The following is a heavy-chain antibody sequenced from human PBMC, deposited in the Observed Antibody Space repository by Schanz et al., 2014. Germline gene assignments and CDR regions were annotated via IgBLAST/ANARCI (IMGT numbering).Heavy chain of an antibody. CDR3: ARQFYDILTGYWFPYYFDY. CDR1: GGSISSSNYY. Sequence: QVQLQESGPGLVKPSVTLSLTCAVSGGSISSSNYYWAWIRQPPGTGLGWIESIYYSGSTYYNPSFKSRVTTPVDTSKNQSPRKRSSVTAADTAVYYCARQFYDILTGYWFPYYFDYWGQGTLVTVSS. D-gene: IGHD3-9*01. J-gene: IGHJ4*02. CDR2: IYYSGST. V-gene: IGHV4-39*01.